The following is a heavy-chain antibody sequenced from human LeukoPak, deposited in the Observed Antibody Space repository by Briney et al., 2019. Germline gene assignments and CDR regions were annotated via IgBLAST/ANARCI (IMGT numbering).Heavy chain of an antibody. D-gene: IGHD3-9*01. CDR3: ARPDYDILTGTDYFDY. J-gene: IGHJ4*02. V-gene: IGHV3-74*01. CDR2: INSDGSST. CDR1: GFTFSSYW. Sequence: GGSLRLSCAASGFTFSSYWMHWVRQAPGKGLVWVSRINSDGSSTSYADSVKGRFTISRDNAKNTLYLQMNSLRAEDTAVYYCARPDYDILTGTDYFDYWGQGTLVTVSS.